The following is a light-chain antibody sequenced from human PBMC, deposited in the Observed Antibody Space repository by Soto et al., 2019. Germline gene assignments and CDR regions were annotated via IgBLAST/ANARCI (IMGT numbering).Light chain of an antibody. J-gene: IGLJ1*01. CDR3: GSYTSSRIYV. Sequence: QSVLTQPPSASGSPGQSVTISCTGTSSDVGRYNYISWYQQRPGKAPKLIIYEVSKRPSGVPDRLSGSKSGNTASLTISGLQAEDEADYYCGSYTSSRIYVFGAGTKV. CDR2: EVS. CDR1: SSDVGRYNY. V-gene: IGLV2-8*01.